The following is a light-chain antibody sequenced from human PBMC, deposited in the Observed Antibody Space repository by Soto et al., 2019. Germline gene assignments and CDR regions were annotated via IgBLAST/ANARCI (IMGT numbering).Light chain of an antibody. Sequence: QSVLTQPPSVSGAPGQRVTISCTGSSSNIGAGYDVHWYQQLPGTAPKLLIYGNSNRPSGVPDRFSGSKSGTSASLAITGLKAEDEADAYCQSYASSLSGSVFGGGTQLTVL. V-gene: IGLV1-40*01. CDR3: QSYASSLSGSV. J-gene: IGLJ3*02. CDR2: GNS. CDR1: SSNIGAGYD.